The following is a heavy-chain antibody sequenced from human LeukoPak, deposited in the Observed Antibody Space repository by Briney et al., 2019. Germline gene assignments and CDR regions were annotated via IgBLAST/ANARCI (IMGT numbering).Heavy chain of an antibody. Sequence: SGGSLRLSCAASGFTFSSYWMSWVRQAPGKGLEWVANIKQDGSEKYYVDSVKGRFTISRDNAKNSLYLQMNSLGAEDTAVYYCARAQPGYYGLTEPLDYWGQGTLVTVSS. J-gene: IGHJ4*02. V-gene: IGHV3-7*01. D-gene: IGHD3-10*01. CDR1: GFTFSSYW. CDR2: IKQDGSEK. CDR3: ARAQPGYYGLTEPLDY.